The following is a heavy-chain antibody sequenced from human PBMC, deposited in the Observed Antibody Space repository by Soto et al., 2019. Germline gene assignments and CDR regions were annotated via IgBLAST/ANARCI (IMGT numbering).Heavy chain of an antibody. CDR2: IYYSGST. CDR3: VRSSIEPHIFMYPFDY. V-gene: IGHV4-59*11. J-gene: IGHJ4*02. CDR1: GGSIWSLC. D-gene: IGHD3-9*01. Sequence: SETLALTCSGSGGSIWSLCWRWIRQGPGKGLDRIGYIYYSGSTNYNPSLKSRVTISVDTSKNQFTLKLSSVTAADTAVYFCVRSSIEPHIFMYPFDYWGLGTLVTVS.